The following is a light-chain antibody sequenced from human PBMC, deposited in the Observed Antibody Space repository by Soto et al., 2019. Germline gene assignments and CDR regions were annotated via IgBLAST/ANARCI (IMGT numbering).Light chain of an antibody. Sequence: EIVLTQSPGTLSLSPGERATLSCRASQSVSSSYLAWYLQKPGQAPRHLIYGASSRATGIPDRVSGSGSGTDFTTTISRLEPEDFAVYYCQQYGSSPPMYTFGQGTKLEIK. J-gene: IGKJ2*01. CDR2: GAS. CDR3: QQYGSSPPMYT. CDR1: QSVSSSY. V-gene: IGKV3-20*01.